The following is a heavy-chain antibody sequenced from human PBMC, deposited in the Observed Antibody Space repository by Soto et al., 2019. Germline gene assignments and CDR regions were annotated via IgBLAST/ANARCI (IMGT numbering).Heavy chain of an antibody. V-gene: IGHV3-33*01. CDR2: IWYDGSNK. Sequence: GGSLRLSCAASGFTFSSYGMHWVRQAPGKGLEWVAVIWYDGSNKYYADSVKGRFTISRDNSKNTLYLQMNSLRAEDTAVYYCARDSTEQWLVRGASLDYWGQGTLVTVSS. CDR3: ARDSTEQWLVRGASLDY. J-gene: IGHJ4*02. CDR1: GFTFSSYG. D-gene: IGHD6-19*01.